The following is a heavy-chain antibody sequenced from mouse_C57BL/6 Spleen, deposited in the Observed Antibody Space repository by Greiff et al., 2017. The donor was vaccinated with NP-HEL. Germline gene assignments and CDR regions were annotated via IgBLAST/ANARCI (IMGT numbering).Heavy chain of an antibody. Sequence: VQLQQSGAELVRPGASVKLSCTASGFNIKDYYMHWVKQRPEQGLEWIGRIDPEDGDTEYAPKFQGQATMTADTSSTTAYLQLSSLTSEDTAVYYCTLGRRGTWFGYWGQGTLVTVSA. CDR1: GFNIKDYY. J-gene: IGHJ3*01. CDR3: TLGRRGTWFGY. V-gene: IGHV14-1*01. D-gene: IGHD3-3*01. CDR2: IDPEDGDT.